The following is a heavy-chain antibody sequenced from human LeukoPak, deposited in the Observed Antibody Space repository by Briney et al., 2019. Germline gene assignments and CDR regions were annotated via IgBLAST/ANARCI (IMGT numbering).Heavy chain of an antibody. V-gene: IGHV3-49*04. J-gene: IGHJ6*03. D-gene: IGHD6-6*01. CDR3: TLFLIAARRRGYYMDV. CDR2: IRSKAYGGTT. CDR1: GFTFGDYA. Sequence: GGSLRLSCTASGFTFGDYAMSWVRQAPGKGLEWVGFIRSKAYGGTTEYAASVKGRFTISRDDSKSIAYLQMNSLKTEDTAVYYCTLFLIAARRRGYYMDVWGKGTTVTVSS.